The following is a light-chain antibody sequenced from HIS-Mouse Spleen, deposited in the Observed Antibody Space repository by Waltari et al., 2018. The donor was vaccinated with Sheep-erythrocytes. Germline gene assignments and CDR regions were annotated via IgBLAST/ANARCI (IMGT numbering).Light chain of an antibody. CDR3: QSADSSGTYVV. CDR1: ALPKQY. CDR2: EDS. J-gene: IGLJ2*01. V-gene: IGLV3-25*03. Sequence: SYELTQPPSVSVSPGQTARITCSGDALPKQYAYWYQQKPGQAPVRVIYEDSERPSGIPRLFSGSRSGTTVNTLTVSGVQAEDEADYYCQSADSSGTYVVVGGGIKLTVL.